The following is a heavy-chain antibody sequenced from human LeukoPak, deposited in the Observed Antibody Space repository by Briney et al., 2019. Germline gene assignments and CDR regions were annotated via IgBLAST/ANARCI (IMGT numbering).Heavy chain of an antibody. CDR3: ARATSTLTFERY. CDR1: GGSFSGYY. Sequence: PSETLSLTCAVYGGSFSGYYWSWIRQPPGKGLEWIGEINHSGSTNYNPSLKSRVTISVDTSKNQFSLKLSSVTAADTAVYYCARATSTLTFERYWGQGTLVTVSS. J-gene: IGHJ4*02. CDR2: INHSGST. V-gene: IGHV4-34*01. D-gene: IGHD7-27*01.